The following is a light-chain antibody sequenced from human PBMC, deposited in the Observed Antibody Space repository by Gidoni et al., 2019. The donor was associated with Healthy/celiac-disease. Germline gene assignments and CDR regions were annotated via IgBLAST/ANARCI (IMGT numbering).Light chain of an antibody. CDR2: GAS. V-gene: IGKV3-20*01. Sequence: EIVLPQFPRTLSLSPGERATLSCRASQRVSSSYLAWYQQKPGQAPRLLIYGASSRATGIPDRFSGSGSGTDFTLTISRLEPEDFAVYYCQQYGSSPLTFXGXTKVEIK. CDR3: QQYGSSPLT. J-gene: IGKJ4*01. CDR1: QRVSSSY.